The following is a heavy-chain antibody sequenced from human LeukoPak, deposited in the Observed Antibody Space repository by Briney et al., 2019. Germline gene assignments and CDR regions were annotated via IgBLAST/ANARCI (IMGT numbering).Heavy chain of an antibody. CDR3: ARASTTVPNLLDY. D-gene: IGHD4-17*01. CDR1: GFTFSTYW. CDR2: IRGDGSTA. J-gene: IGHJ4*02. V-gene: IGHV3-74*01. Sequence: GGCLRLSCAAAGFTFSTYWMHWVRQAPGKGLVWVSRIRGDGSTAIYADSVKGRFTISRDNSKNTLYLQTSSLRAEDTAVYYCARASTTVPNLLDYWGQGTLVTVSS.